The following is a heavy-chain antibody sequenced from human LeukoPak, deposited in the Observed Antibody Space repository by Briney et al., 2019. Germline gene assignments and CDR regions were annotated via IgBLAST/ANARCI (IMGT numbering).Heavy chain of an antibody. CDR2: IYPSESDP. J-gene: IGHJ4*02. Sequence: GESLKISCQGSGYNFTNYWIGRVRQTPGKGLEWMGIIYPSESDPRYSPSFQGQVTISADKSINTAYLRWGSLKAADTAMYYCARLGRYDVLTGPDYWGQGTLVTVSS. V-gene: IGHV5-51*01. D-gene: IGHD3-9*01. CDR1: GYNFTNYW. CDR3: ARLGRYDVLTGPDY.